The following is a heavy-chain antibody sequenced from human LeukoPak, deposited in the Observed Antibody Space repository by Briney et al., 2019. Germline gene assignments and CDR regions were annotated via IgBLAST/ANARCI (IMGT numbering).Heavy chain of an antibody. D-gene: IGHD1-26*01. CDR1: GGSFSGYY. J-gene: IGHJ5*02. Sequence: SETLSLTCAVYGGSFSGYYWSWIRQPPGKGLEWIGEINHSGSTNYNPSLKSRVTISVDTSKNQFSLKLSSVTAADTAVHYCARGYYSFDPWGQGTLVTVSS. V-gene: IGHV4-34*01. CDR3: ARGYYSFDP. CDR2: INHSGST.